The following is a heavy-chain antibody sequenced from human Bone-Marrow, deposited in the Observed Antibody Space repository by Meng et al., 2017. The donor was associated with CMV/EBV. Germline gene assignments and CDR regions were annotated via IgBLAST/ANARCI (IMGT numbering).Heavy chain of an antibody. CDR3: ARRYSYGLYYFDY. CDR1: GYTFTGYY. J-gene: IGHJ4*02. V-gene: IGHV1-8*02. D-gene: IGHD6-19*01. CDR2: MNPNSGNT. Sequence: ASVKVSCKASGYTFTGYYMHWVRQAPGQGLEWMGWMNPNSGNTGYAQKFQGRVTMTRNTSISTAYMELSSLRSEDTAVYYCARRYSYGLYYFDYWGQGTLVTVSS.